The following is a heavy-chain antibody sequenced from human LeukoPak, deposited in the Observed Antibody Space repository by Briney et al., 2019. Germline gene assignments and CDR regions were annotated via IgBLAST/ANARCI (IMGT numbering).Heavy chain of an antibody. D-gene: IGHD2-2*01. CDR1: GGTFSSYA. V-gene: IGHV1-69*13. CDR2: IMPIFGTA. Sequence: SVEVSCKASGGTFSSYAISWVRQAPGQGLEWMGGIMPIFGTANYAQKFQGRVTITADESTSTAYMELSSLRSEDTAVYYCARVAFRPFGIRYCSSTSCLEYFQHWGQGTLVTVSS. J-gene: IGHJ1*01. CDR3: ARVAFRPFGIRYCSSTSCLEYFQH.